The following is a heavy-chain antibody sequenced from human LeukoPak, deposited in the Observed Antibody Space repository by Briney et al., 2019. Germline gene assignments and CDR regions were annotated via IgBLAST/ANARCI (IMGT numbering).Heavy chain of an antibody. V-gene: IGHV1-18*01. Sequence: ASVEVSCKASGYTFTSYGISWVRQAPGQGLEWMGWISAYNGNTNYAQKLQGRVTMTTDTSTSTAYMELRSLRSDDTAVYYCARTRRNTFFFDYWGQGTLVTVSS. CDR2: ISAYNGNT. J-gene: IGHJ4*02. D-gene: IGHD2/OR15-2a*01. CDR3: ARTRRNTFFFDY. CDR1: GYTFTSYG.